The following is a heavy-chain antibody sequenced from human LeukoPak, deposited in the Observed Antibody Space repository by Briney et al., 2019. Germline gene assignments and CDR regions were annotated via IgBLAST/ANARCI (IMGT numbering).Heavy chain of an antibody. CDR2: INWNGGST. V-gene: IGHV3-20*01. D-gene: IGHD2-2*01. CDR1: GFTFDDYG. J-gene: IGHJ6*03. Sequence: GGSLRLSCAASGFTFDDYGMSWVRQAPGKGLEWVSGINWNGGSTGYADSVKGRFTISRDNAKNSLYLQMNSLRAEDTALYHCARVPAASYYYYYMDVWGKGTTVTASS. CDR3: ARVPAASYYYYYMDV.